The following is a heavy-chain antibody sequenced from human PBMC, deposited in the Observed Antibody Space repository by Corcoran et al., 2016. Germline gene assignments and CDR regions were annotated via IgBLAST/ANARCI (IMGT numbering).Heavy chain of an antibody. Sequence: QVQLVQSGAEVKKPGASLKVSCKASGYTFTGSYIHWVGQAPGQGLEGMGWINPNSGGTNYAQKFQGRVTMTRDTSISTAYMEQSRLRSDDTAVYYCAGARVGSSVYFDYWGQGTLVTVSS. D-gene: IGHD1-26*01. J-gene: IGHJ4*02. CDR3: AGARVGSSVYFDY. CDR2: INPNSGGT. V-gene: IGHV1-2*02. CDR1: GYTFTGSY.